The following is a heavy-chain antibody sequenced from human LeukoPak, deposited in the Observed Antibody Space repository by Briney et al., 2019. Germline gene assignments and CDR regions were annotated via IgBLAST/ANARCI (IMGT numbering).Heavy chain of an antibody. CDR1: GGTFSSYA. D-gene: IGHD6-13*01. Sequence: GASVKVSCKASGGTFSSYAISWVRQAPGQGLEWMGGIFPIFGTANYAQKFQGRVTITTDESTSTAYMELSSLRSEDTAVYYCARDKGAAAGYINWFDPWGQGTLVTVSS. J-gene: IGHJ5*02. CDR2: IFPIFGTA. V-gene: IGHV1-69*05. CDR3: ARDKGAAAGYINWFDP.